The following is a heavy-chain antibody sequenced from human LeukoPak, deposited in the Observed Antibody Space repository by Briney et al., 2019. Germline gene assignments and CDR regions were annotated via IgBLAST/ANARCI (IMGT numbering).Heavy chain of an antibody. J-gene: IGHJ3*02. Sequence: SETLSLTCTVSGYSINSGYYWGWIRQPPGKGLEWIGSMYHSGSTYYNPSLRSRVTISVDTSKNQLSLKLSSVTAADTAVYSCVRHVARAFDIWGQGTKVTVSS. CDR1: GYSINSGYY. V-gene: IGHV4-38-2*02. CDR2: MYHSGST. CDR3: VRHVARAFDI.